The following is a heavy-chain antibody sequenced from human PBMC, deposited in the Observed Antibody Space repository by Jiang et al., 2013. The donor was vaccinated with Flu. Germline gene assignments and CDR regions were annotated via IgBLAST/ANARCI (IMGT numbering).Heavy chain of an antibody. CDR2: IDPSDSYT. D-gene: IGHD2-15*01. CDR3: ARLRGGSLDY. CDR1: GYNFTNSW. V-gene: IGHV5-10-1*01. J-gene: IGHJ4*02. Sequence: GAEVKKPGESLRLSCQASGYNFTNSWISWVRQMPGKGLEWMGRIDPSDSYTNYITSFQGHVAISVDKSITTAYLQWSSLKASDTAIYFCARLRGGSLDYWGQGTLVTVSS.